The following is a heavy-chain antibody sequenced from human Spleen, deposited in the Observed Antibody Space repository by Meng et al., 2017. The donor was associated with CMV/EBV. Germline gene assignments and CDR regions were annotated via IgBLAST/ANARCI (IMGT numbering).Heavy chain of an antibody. D-gene: IGHD6-13*01. Sequence: GGSLRLSCAASGFNFSSSWMSWIRQAPGKGLEWVANIKQDGSEEYYVDSVKGRFTISRDNRKNSVYLQMNSLRSEDTAMYYCAKAAGGDGWGQGTLVTVSS. J-gene: IGHJ4*02. CDR3: AKAAGGDG. V-gene: IGHV3-7*01. CDR2: IKQDGSEE. CDR1: GFNFSSSW.